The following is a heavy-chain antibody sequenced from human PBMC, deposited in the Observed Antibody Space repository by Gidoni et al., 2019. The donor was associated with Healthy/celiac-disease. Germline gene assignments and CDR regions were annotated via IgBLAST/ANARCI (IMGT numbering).Heavy chain of an antibody. Sequence: EVQLVESGGGLVQPGGSLRRSCAASGFTSSSYAMSWVRQAPGKGLEWVSAISGSGGSTYYADSVKGRFTISRDNSKNTLYLQMNSLRAEDTAVYYCAKESITIFGVVIKAMDVWGQGTTVTVSS. CDR3: AKESITIFGVVIKAMDV. CDR2: ISGSGGST. CDR1: GFTSSSYA. D-gene: IGHD3-3*01. J-gene: IGHJ6*02. V-gene: IGHV3-23*04.